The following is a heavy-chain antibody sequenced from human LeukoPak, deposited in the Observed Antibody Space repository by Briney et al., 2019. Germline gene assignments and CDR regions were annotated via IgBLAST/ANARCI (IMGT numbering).Heavy chain of an antibody. J-gene: IGHJ4*02. CDR2: INNDGSST. CDR1: RFTFSSYW. Sequence: GGSLRLSCAASRFTFSSYWMHWVRQAPGKGLVSVSRINNDGSSTNYADSVKGRFTISRDNSRNTLYLQMNSLRAEDTAIYYCAKRRGAAAAGTNYDYWGQGTLVTVSS. V-gene: IGHV3-74*01. CDR3: AKRRGAAAAGTNYDY. D-gene: IGHD6-13*01.